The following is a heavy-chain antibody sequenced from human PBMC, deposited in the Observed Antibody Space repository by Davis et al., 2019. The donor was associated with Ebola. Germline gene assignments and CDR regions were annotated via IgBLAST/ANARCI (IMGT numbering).Heavy chain of an antibody. CDR1: GGTFSSYA. CDR3: ARGPPEFVGFFAFDI. Sequence: SVKVSCKASGGTFSSYAISWVRQAPGQGLEWMGGIIPIFGTANYAQKFQGRVTITADKSTSTAYMELSSLRSEDTAVYYCARGPPEFVGFFAFDIWGQGTMVTVSS. J-gene: IGHJ3*02. V-gene: IGHV1-69*06. CDR2: IIPIFGTA. D-gene: IGHD3-10*01.